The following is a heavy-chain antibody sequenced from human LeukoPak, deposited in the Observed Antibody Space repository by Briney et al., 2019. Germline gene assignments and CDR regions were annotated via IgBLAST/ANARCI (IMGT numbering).Heavy chain of an antibody. CDR2: ISGSGGST. D-gene: IGHD4-17*01. CDR3: AKAPNPPYGDYSNDY. V-gene: IGHV3-23*01. Sequence: GGSLRLSCAASGFTFSSYAMSWVRQAPGKGLEWVSAISGSGGSTYYADSVKGRFTISRDSSKNTLYLQMNSLRAEDTAVYYCAKAPNPPYGDYSNDYWGQGTLVTVSS. CDR1: GFTFSSYA. J-gene: IGHJ4*02.